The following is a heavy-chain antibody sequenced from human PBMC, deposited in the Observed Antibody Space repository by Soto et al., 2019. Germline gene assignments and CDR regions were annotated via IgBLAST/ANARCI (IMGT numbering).Heavy chain of an antibody. CDR3: ARPRIAAAGTGAFDI. CDR1: GYSFTSYW. D-gene: IGHD6-13*01. J-gene: IGHJ3*02. CDR2: IYPGDSDT. Sequence: GESLKISCKGSGYSFTSYWIGWVRQMSGKGLEWMGIIYPGDSDTRYSPSFQGQVTLSAAKSISTAYLQWSSLKASDTAMYYCARPRIAAAGTGAFDIRGQGTMVTVSS. V-gene: IGHV5-51*01.